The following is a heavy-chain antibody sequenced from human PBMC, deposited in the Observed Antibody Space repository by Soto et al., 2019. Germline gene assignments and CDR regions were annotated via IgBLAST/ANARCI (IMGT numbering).Heavy chain of an antibody. CDR1: GYTFTSYY. CDR3: ARVGGYSYGGVDY. J-gene: IGHJ4*02. CDR2: INPSGGST. V-gene: IGHV1-46*01. D-gene: IGHD5-18*01. Sequence: QVQLVQSGAEVKKPGASVKVSCKASGYTFTSYYMHLVRQAPGQGREWMGIINPSGGSTTYAQKFQGRVTMTRDTSTSTVYLELSSLRSEDTAVYYCARVGGYSYGGVDYWGQGTLVTVSS.